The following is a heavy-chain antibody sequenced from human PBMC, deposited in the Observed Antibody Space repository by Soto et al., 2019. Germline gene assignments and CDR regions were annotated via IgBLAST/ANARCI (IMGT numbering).Heavy chain of an antibody. D-gene: IGHD1-26*01. CDR2: IYYSGTT. J-gene: IGHJ4*02. CDR3: ARREIQGPIDY. CDR1: GYSISSINW. V-gene: IGHV4-28*01. Sequence: PSETLSLTCAVSGYSISSINWWGWIRQPPGKGLEWIGYIYYSGTTYYNPSLKSRVTMSVDTSKNQFSLKLTSVTAVDTAVYYCARREIQGPIDYWGQGTLVT.